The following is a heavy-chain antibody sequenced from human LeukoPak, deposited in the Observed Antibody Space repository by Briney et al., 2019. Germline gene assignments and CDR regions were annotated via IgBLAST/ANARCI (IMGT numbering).Heavy chain of an antibody. CDR2: IYYTGST. J-gene: IGHJ4*02. Sequence: SETLCLTCTVSGGSIRRYYWSWIRQPPGKGLEWIGYIYYTGSTTYNPSLRSRVTISIDTSKKHFFLKLKSVTAADTAVYYCATGYGDFRVEGRYFYSWGQGTLVTVSS. V-gene: IGHV4-59*01. CDR3: ATGYGDFRVEGRYFYS. D-gene: IGHD4-17*01. CDR1: GGSIRRYY.